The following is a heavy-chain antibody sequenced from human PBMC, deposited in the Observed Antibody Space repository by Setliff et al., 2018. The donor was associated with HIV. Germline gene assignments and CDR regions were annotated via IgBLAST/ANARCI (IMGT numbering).Heavy chain of an antibody. CDR3: ARDFKSGYVDY. CDR2: IWFDGSKK. J-gene: IGHJ4*02. D-gene: IGHD2-15*01. V-gene: IGHV3-33*01. CDR1: GFTFSSYA. Sequence: PGGSLRLSCAASGFTFSSYAMHWVRQAPGKGLEWVAVIWFDGSKKYYTDSVKGRFTISRDNSKNTLFLQMNSLRGDDTAVYYCARDFKSGYVDYLGQGIPVTVSS.